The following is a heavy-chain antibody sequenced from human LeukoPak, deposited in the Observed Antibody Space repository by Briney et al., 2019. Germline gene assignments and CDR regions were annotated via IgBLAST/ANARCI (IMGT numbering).Heavy chain of an antibody. J-gene: IGHJ5*02. D-gene: IGHD3/OR15-3a*01. Sequence: SETLSLTCTVSTGSISSSYWSWLRQPAGKGLEYIGRMSSSGGSNFNPSLKSRVTISVGTAKNHVSLSLSSVTAADTAVYYCARQSVDFWADYAKNWFDPWGQGTLVTVSS. CDR2: MSSSGGS. V-gene: IGHV4-4*07. CDR3: ARQSVDFWADYAKNWFDP. CDR1: TGSISSSY.